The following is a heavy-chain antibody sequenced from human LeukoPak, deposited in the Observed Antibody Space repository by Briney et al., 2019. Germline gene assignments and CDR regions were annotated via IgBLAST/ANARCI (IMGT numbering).Heavy chain of an antibody. CDR2: IKPDGSEK. D-gene: IGHD3-10*01. V-gene: IGHV3-7*01. J-gene: IGHJ5*02. CDR3: ARGGSWFAP. CDR1: GFTFNTFW. Sequence: PGGSLRLSCAASGFTFNTFWMSWVRQAPGKAPEWVANIKPDGSEKSYVDSVKGRFTISKDNAKNSLYLQMNSLRGEDTSLYHCARGGSWFAPWGQGTLVTVSS.